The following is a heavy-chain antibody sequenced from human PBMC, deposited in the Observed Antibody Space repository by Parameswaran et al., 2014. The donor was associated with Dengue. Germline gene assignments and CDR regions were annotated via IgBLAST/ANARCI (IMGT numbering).Heavy chain of an antibody. Sequence: WVRQAPGQGLEWMGIINPSGGSTSYAQKFQGRVTMTRDTSTSTVYMELSSLRSEDTAVYYCARGVVGVYYFDYWGQGTLVTVSS. J-gene: IGHJ4*02. D-gene: IGHD2-8*01. CDR2: INPSGGST. CDR3: ARGVVGVYYFDY. V-gene: IGHV1-46*01.